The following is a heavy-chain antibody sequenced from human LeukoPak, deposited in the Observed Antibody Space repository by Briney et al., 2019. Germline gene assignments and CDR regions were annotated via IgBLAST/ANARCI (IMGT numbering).Heavy chain of an antibody. CDR1: GGSISSGGYY. CDR2: IYYSGST. D-gene: IGHD2-21*01. V-gene: IGHV4-31*03. CDR3: ARIGSLLYYYGMDV. J-gene: IGHJ6*02. Sequence: SQTLSLTCTVSGGSISSGGYYWSWIRQTPGKAWKWLGYIYYSGSTYYNPSLKSRVTISVDTSKNQFSLKLSSVTAADTAVYYCARIGSLLYYYGMDVWGQGTTVTVSS.